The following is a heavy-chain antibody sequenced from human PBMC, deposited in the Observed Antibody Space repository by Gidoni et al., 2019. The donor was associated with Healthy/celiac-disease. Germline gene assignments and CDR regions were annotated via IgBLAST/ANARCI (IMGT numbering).Heavy chain of an antibody. CDR2: IYTSGST. Sequence: VQLPESGPGLVKPSQTLSLTCTVSGGSISSGSYYWSWIRQPAGKGLEWIGRIYTSGSTNYNPSLKSRVTISVDTSKNQFSLKLSSVTAADTAVYYCARSKRSSSTLYYFDYWGQGTLVTVSS. D-gene: IGHD3-16*01. CDR1: GGSISSGSYY. J-gene: IGHJ4*02. CDR3: ARSKRSSSTLYYFDY. V-gene: IGHV4-61*02.